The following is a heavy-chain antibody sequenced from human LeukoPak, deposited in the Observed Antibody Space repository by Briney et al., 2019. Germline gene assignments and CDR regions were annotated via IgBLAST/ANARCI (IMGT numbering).Heavy chain of an antibody. J-gene: IGHJ4*02. V-gene: IGHV1-69*13. CDR3: ARDYMVATLDY. CDR2: IIPIFGTA. CDR1: GGTFSSYA. D-gene: IGHD5-12*01. Sequence: GASVKISCKASGGTFSSYAISWVRQAPGQGLEWMGGIIPIFGTANYAQKFQGRVTITADESTSTAYMELSSLRSEDTAVYYCARDYMVATLDYWGQGTLVTVSS.